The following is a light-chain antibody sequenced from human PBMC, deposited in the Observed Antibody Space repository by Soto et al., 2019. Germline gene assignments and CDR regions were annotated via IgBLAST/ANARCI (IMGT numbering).Light chain of an antibody. CDR2: LGS. CDR3: MEALHTPRT. Sequence: DIVMTQSPLSLPVTPGEPASISCRSSQSLLHSNGYNYLDWYLKKPGQSPRLLIYLGSNRASGVPDRFSASASGTDVTLKISRVEAEDVGVYYCMEALHTPRTFGQGTKVEIK. J-gene: IGKJ1*01. CDR1: QSLLHSNGYNY. V-gene: IGKV2-28*01.